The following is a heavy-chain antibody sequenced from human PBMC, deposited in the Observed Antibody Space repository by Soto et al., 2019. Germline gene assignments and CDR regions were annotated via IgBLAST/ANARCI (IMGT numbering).Heavy chain of an antibody. V-gene: IGHV1-2*02. D-gene: IGHD1-26*01. J-gene: IGHJ6*02. CDR1: GYTFTGYY. CDR3: AKGGAIVAAGTRVYLYNAMDV. Sequence: QVQLVQSGTEVKRPGDSVKVSCKASGYTFTGYYVHWVRQAPGQGLEWMGWINPNSGDTYLAQRFQGRVTMTRDTSIGTAYMELGGQTSDDTAESYCAKGGAIVAAGTRVYLYNAMDVWGQGTTVTVSS. CDR2: INPNSGDT.